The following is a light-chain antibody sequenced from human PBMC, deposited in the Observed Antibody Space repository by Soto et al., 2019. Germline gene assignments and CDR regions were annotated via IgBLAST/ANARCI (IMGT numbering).Light chain of an antibody. CDR3: QQYDGYSPQT. Sequence: DIHMTQSPSTLFASVGYRVTITCRASQSVRNWLAWYQQKPGRAPQLLIYDSSTLEPGVPSRFRGSGSGTEFTLTINGLQPDDFATYYCQQYDGYSPQTFGQGTKVDIK. V-gene: IGKV1-5*01. CDR1: QSVRNW. J-gene: IGKJ1*01. CDR2: DSS.